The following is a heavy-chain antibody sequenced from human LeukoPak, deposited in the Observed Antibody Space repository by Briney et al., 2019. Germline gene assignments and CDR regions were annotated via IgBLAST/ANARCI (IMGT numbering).Heavy chain of an antibody. Sequence: ASVKVSCKASGYTFTDYFLHWVRQAPGQGLEWMGWINPNSGGTNYAQKFQGRVTMTRDTSISTAYMELSRLRSDDTAVYYCARAGLIVGASSSDFDYWGQGTLVTVSS. CDR3: ARAGLIVGASSSDFDY. J-gene: IGHJ4*02. D-gene: IGHD1-26*01. V-gene: IGHV1-2*02. CDR2: INPNSGGT. CDR1: GYTFTDYF.